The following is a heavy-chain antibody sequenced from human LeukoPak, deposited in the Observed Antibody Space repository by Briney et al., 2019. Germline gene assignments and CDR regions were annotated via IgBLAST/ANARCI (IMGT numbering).Heavy chain of an antibody. CDR1: GFTFSAYA. D-gene: IGHD1-26*01. Sequence: GGSLRLSCEASGFTFSAYAMTWVRQAPGKGLEWVSSVGSDNKPHYSESVKGRFAISRDNSKSMLFLQLNSLRAEDTALYYCARATKFMGYQYSYFDYWGQGTLVTVSS. V-gene: IGHV3-23*05. J-gene: IGHJ4*02. CDR2: VGSDNKP. CDR3: ARATKFMGYQYSYFDY.